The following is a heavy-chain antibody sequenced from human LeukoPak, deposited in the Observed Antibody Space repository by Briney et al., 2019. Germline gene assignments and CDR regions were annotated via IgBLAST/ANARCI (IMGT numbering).Heavy chain of an antibody. J-gene: IGHJ4*02. CDR3: ARDLSSGYGDYASQSGFDY. CDR2: MSFNGNI. D-gene: IGHD4-17*01. CDR1: GDSITNTNYY. V-gene: IGHV4-39*07. Sequence: SETLSLTCSVSGDSITNTNYYWGWVRQSPEKNLEWIVSMSFNGNIFYNPSLQSRVTISVDTSKNQFSLKLSSVTAADTAVYYCARDLSSGYGDYASQSGFDYWGQGTLVTVSS.